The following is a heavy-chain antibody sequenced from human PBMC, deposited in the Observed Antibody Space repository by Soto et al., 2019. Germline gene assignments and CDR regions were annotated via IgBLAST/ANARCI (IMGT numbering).Heavy chain of an antibody. D-gene: IGHD3-22*01. CDR2: IKQDGSQK. V-gene: IGHV3-7*03. Sequence: EVQLVESGGGLVQPGGSLRLSCAASGFTFSTYWMSWVRQAPGKGLEWVANIKQDGSQKYYVDSVKGRFTISRDNAKNSLYLQLTSLRAEDTSVYYCARDRPYYYDSSANPYAFGGQGTVVTVS. CDR1: GFTFSTYW. CDR3: ARDRPYYYDSSANPYAF. J-gene: IGHJ4*02.